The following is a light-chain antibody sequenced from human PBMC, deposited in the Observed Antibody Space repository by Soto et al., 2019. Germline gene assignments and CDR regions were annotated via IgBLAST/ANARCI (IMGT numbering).Light chain of an antibody. CDR1: QSIGNL. J-gene: IGKJ1*01. CDR3: HQSYSTWT. V-gene: IGKV1-39*01. Sequence: DLRMPQSPSSLSASVGDRVIITCRASQSIGNLLNWYQQKPGSAPKLLIYAASNLRSGVPSRFSGGGSGTDFTLAISSLQPEDFAVYYCHQSYSTWTFGQGTKVDIK. CDR2: AAS.